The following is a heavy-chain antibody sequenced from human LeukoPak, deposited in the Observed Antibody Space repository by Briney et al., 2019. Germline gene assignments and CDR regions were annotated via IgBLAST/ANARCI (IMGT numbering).Heavy chain of an antibody. V-gene: IGHV3-49*04. CDR3: ARRDGTPFDS. J-gene: IGHJ4*02. Sequence: GRSLRLSCTTSGFSFGDYPMSWVRQAPGKGLEWVGFIRSQAYGGTAEYAASVKGRFTISRDDSKSIAYLQMNSLITEDTAVYYCARRDGTPFDSWGQGTLVTVSS. CDR2: IRSQAYGGTA. D-gene: IGHD6-13*01. CDR1: GFSFGDYP.